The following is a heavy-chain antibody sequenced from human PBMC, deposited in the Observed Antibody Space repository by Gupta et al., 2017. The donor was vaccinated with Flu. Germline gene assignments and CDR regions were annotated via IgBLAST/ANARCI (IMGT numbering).Heavy chain of an antibody. V-gene: IGHV1-69*06. CDR3: AYGSGSYHNPSNYDKDMGV. D-gene: IGHD3-10*01. CDR2: LVPLFGTT. Sequence: QVQLVQSGAEVKKPGSSVKVSCRASGGPLGNYAISWVRQAPGQGLQWLGMLVPLFGTTNYAQNYQARVTITADKSKSTAYMEVSSLSSKDGAIYYCAYGSGSYHNPSNYDKDMGVWGQGTTGTVXS. CDR1: GGPLGNYA. J-gene: IGHJ6*02.